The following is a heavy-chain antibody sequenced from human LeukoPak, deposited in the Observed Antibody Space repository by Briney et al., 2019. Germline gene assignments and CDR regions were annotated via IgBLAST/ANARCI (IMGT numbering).Heavy chain of an antibody. CDR2: INHSGST. CDR3: ARGLISGPAKTVAGIFDY. D-gene: IGHD6-19*01. CDR1: GGSISTSSYY. V-gene: IGHV4-39*07. Sequence: PSETLSLTCTVSGGSISTSSYYWGWHRQPPGQGLEWGVEINHSGSTNYNPSLKSRVTISVDTSKNQFSLKLSSVAAADTAVYYCARGLISGPAKTVAGIFDYWGQGTLVTVSS. J-gene: IGHJ4*02.